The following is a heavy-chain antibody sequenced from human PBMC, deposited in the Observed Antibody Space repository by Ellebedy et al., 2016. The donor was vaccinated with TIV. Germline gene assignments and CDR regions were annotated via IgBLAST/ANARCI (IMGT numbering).Heavy chain of an antibody. CDR1: GFTFGDYA. V-gene: IGHV3-49*03. CDR2: IRAKAYGEMT. CDR3: TRDPHRYCSRVSCPSDY. Sequence: GESLKISCITSGFTFGDYAVSWFRQAPGKGPEWASFIRAKAYGEMTDYAASVKGRFTISRDDSKSAAYLQMNSLRTEDTAIYYCTRDPHRYCSRVSCPSDYWGHGILVTVSS. J-gene: IGHJ4*01. D-gene: IGHD2-15*01.